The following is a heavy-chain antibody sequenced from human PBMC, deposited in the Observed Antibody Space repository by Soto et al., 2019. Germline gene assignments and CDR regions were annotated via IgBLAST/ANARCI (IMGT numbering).Heavy chain of an antibody. CDR3: VREDGVVGASSAFDS. J-gene: IGHJ4*02. CDR1: GFALTTYT. Sequence: EVELVESGGGLVAPGGSLRLSCVASGFALTTYTMNWVRQAPGTGLERVSSINGRSNYKYYLDSVKGRFTVSRDNGQNSLFLQMSRLGPEDTAVYYCVREDGVVGASSAFDSWGQGTLVTVSS. CDR2: INGRSNYK. V-gene: IGHV3-21*02. D-gene: IGHD1-26*01.